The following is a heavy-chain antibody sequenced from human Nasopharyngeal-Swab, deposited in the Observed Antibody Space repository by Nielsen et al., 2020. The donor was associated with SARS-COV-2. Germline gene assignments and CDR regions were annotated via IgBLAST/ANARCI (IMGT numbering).Heavy chain of an antibody. CDR1: GDSISSYY. J-gene: IGHJ4*02. Sequence: SETLSLTCTVSGDSISSYYWSWIRQPPGKGLAWSGYIYYSGSTNYNPSLKSRVTISVDTSKNQFSLKLTSVTAADTAVYYCARAHSAPWFGINYFDYWGQGTLVTVSS. CDR2: IYYSGST. D-gene: IGHD3-10*01. CDR3: ARAHSAPWFGINYFDY. V-gene: IGHV4-59*13.